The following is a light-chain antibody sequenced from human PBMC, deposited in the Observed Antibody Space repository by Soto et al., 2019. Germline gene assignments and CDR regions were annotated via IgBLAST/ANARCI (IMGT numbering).Light chain of an antibody. J-gene: IGLJ3*02. Sequence: QSVLTQPPSVSAAPGQRVTISCAGSSSNIGNGYISWYQQLPGTAPKLLIYNNGQRPSGIPDRFSGSKSGTSATLGITGLQTGDEADYYCGTWDSSRSAVVFGGGTQLTVL. CDR2: NNG. CDR1: SSNIGNGY. CDR3: GTWDSSRSAVV. V-gene: IGLV1-51*01.